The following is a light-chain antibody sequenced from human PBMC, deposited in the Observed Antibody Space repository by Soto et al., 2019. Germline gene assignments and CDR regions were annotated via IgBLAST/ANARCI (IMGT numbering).Light chain of an antibody. J-gene: IGLJ3*02. V-gene: IGLV6-57*04. CDR3: QSYNTGDHWV. CDR1: SGSIASHY. CDR2: EDK. Sequence: NFMLTQPHSMSESPGKTITISCTRSSGSIASHYVQWYQQRPGSAPPTVIYEDKRRPSGVPDRFSGSIDSSSNSASLTISGLEAEDEADYYCQSYNTGDHWVFGGGTKLTVL.